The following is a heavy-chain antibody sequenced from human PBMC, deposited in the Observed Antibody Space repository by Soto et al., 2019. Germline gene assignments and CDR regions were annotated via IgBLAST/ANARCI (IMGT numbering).Heavy chain of an antibody. CDR1: GFTFDVYA. J-gene: IGHJ4*02. D-gene: IGHD6-13*01. V-gene: IGHV3-9*01. Sequence: VQVVESGGGVVEPGRSLRLSCAASGFTFDVYAMHWVRQAPGKGLEWVSGINYNSGSVGYADSVKGRFTISRDNAKNSLHLQMNSLRAEDTAVYYCAKDISLRGWVYLVVEYWGQGTLVTVSP. CDR3: AKDISLRGWVYLVVEY. CDR2: INYNSGSV.